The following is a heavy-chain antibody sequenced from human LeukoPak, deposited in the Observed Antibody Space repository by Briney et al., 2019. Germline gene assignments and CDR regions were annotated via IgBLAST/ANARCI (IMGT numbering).Heavy chain of an antibody. CDR1: GFTFSSYS. CDR3: AKATKSGWMPRFDP. J-gene: IGHJ5*02. CDR2: ISGSGGST. V-gene: IGHV3-23*01. D-gene: IGHD6-19*01. Sequence: GGSLRLSCAASGFTFSSYSMTWVRQAPGKGLEWVSAISGSGGSTYYADSVKGRFTISRDNSKNTLYLQMNSLRAEDTAVYYCAKATKSGWMPRFDPWGQGTLVTVSS.